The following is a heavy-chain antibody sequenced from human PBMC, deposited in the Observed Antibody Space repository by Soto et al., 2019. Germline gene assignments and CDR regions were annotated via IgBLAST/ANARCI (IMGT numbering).Heavy chain of an antibody. V-gene: IGHV4-4*07. Sequence: PSETLSLTCTVSGGSISSYYWSWIRQPAGKGLEWIGRIYTSGSTNYNPSLKSRVTMSVDTSKNQFSLKLSSVTAADTAVYYCVFGGAYYDTLDAFDIWGQGTMVTVSS. CDR1: GGSISSYY. CDR3: VFGGAYYDTLDAFDI. CDR2: IYTSGST. D-gene: IGHD3-22*01. J-gene: IGHJ3*02.